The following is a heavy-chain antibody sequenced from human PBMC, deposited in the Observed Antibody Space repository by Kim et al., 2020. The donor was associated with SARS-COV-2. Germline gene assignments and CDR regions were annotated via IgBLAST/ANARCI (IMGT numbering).Heavy chain of an antibody. CDR2: IYYSGST. D-gene: IGHD2-15*01. CDR1: GGSISSYY. J-gene: IGHJ6*02. V-gene: IGHV4-59*08. CDR3: ARAYCSGGSCYYGMDV. Sequence: SETLSLTCTVSGGSISSYYWSWIRQPPGKGLEWIGYIYYSGSTNYNPSLKSRVTISVDTSKNQFSLKLSSVTAADTAVYYCARAYCSGGSCYYGMDVWGQGTTVTVSS.